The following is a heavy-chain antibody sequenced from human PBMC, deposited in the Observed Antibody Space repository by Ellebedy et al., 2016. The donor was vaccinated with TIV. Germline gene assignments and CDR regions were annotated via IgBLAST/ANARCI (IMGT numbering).Heavy chain of an antibody. CDR3: ARVVWQQPVSYASDI. CDR2: IYYSGST. J-gene: IGHJ3*02. V-gene: IGHV4-59*08. Sequence: MPGGSLRLSCTVSGGSISSYYWSWNRQPPGKGLEWIGYIYYSGSTNYNPSLKSRVTISVDTSKNQLSLKLSSVTAADTAVYYCARVVWQQPVSYASDIWGQGTMVTVSS. D-gene: IGHD6-13*01. CDR1: GGSISSYY.